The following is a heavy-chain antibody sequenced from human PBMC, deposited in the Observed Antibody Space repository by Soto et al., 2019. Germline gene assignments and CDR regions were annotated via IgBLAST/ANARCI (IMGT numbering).Heavy chain of an antibody. Sequence: EVQLLESGGDLIQPGGSLRLSCAASGFTFNIYAMTWVRQAPGKGLEWVSAISRYGDFTYYADSVEGRFTISRDNSQNPLYLQMNSLRAEDTAVYYCAKDRYLDHDSRGYLFDNWGQGTLVTVSS. J-gene: IGHJ4*02. CDR3: AKDRYLDHDSRGYLFDN. CDR1: GFTFNIYA. V-gene: IGHV3-23*01. CDR2: ISRYGDFT. D-gene: IGHD3-22*01.